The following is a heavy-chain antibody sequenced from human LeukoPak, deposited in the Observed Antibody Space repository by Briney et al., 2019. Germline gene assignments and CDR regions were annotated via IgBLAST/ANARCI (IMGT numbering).Heavy chain of an antibody. J-gene: IGHJ4*02. CDR2: IDWDDDK. V-gene: IGHV2-70*11. CDR1: GFSLSTSGMC. D-gene: IGHD7-27*01. CDR3: ARIRVTGDLAFDY. Sequence: SGPTLVNPTQTLALTCTFSGFSLSTSGMCVSWIRQPPGKALEWLARIDWDDDKYYSTSLKTRLTISKDTSKNQVDLTMTNMDPVDTATYYCARIRVTGDLAFDYWGQGTLVTVSS.